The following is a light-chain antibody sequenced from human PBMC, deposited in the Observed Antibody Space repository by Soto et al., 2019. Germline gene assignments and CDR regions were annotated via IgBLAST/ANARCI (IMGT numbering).Light chain of an antibody. J-gene: IGKJ5*01. V-gene: IGKV1-6*01. Sequence: AIQMTQSPSSLSASVGDRVTITCRASQGIRKDLGWYQQKPGKAPKFLMSAASSLESDVPSRFSGSGSGTDFTLTISRLEPEDFALYYCQQYGGSPITFGQRTRLEIK. CDR3: QQYGGSPIT. CDR2: AAS. CDR1: QGIRKD.